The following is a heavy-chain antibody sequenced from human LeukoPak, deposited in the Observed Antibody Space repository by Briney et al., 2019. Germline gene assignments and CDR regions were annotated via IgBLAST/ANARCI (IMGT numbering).Heavy chain of an antibody. V-gene: IGHV1-2*02. D-gene: IGHD1-26*01. CDR2: ISPNSGGT. Sequence: ASVKVSCKASGYSFTGYDIQWVRQAPGQVLEWMGWISPNSGGTNYAQKFQGRVTMTRDTSISTAYMELSRLRSDDTAIYYCARDSSEGYLDYWGQGTLVTVSS. CDR3: ARDSSEGYLDY. J-gene: IGHJ4*02. CDR1: GYSFTGYD.